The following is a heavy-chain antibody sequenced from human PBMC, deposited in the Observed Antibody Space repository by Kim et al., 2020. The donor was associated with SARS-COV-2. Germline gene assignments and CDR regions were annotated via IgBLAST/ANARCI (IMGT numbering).Heavy chain of an antibody. CDR1: GGSISSYY. CDR2: IYYSGST. V-gene: IGHV4-59*08. CDR3: ARHRFKGYYDYVWGSSGYYGMDV. J-gene: IGHJ6*02. Sequence: SETLSLTCTVSGGSISSYYWSWIRQPPGKGLEWIGYIYYSGSTNYNPSLKSRVTISVDTSKNQFSLKLSSVTAADTAVYYCARHRFKGYYDYVWGSSGYYGMDVWGQGTTVTVSS. D-gene: IGHD3-16*01.